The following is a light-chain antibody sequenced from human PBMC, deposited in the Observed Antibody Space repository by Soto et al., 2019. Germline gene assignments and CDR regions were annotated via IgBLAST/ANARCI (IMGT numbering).Light chain of an antibody. CDR1: SSDVGRYNY. V-gene: IGLV2-11*01. Sequence: QSVLTQPRSVSGSPGQSVTISCTGTSSDVGRYNYVSWYQHHPGKAPKLMIYDVSTRPSGAPDRFSGSKSGTTASLTISGLQAEDEADYYCCSYAGSPYVFGPGTKVTVL. CDR2: DVS. CDR3: CSYAGSPYV. J-gene: IGLJ1*01.